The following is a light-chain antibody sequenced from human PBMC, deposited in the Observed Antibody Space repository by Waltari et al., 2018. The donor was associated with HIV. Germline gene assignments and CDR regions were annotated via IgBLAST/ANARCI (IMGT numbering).Light chain of an antibody. V-gene: IGKV3-20*01. CDR3: QQYGGSPKT. J-gene: IGKJ1*01. Sequence: EIVLTQSPGTLSLSQGERATLSCRASQTVPGSHLAWYQQKPGQPPRILIYVASTRAPTISDKFSASGSGTDFTRSVSRLESEDSAMYYCQQYGGSPKTFGQGTKVEIK. CDR2: VAS. CDR1: QTVPGSH.